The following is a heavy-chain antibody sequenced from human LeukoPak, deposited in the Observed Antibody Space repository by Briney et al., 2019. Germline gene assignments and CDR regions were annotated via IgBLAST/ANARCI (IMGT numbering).Heavy chain of an antibody. CDR1: GFTFSSYA. J-gene: IGHJ4*02. V-gene: IGHV3-30*04. Sequence: GGSLRLSCAASGFTFSSYAMHWVRQAPGKGLEWVAVISYDGSNKYYADSVKGRFTISRDNSKNTPYLQMNSLRAEDTAVYYCARVRERGYSYGSAPEFDYWGQGTLVTVSS. D-gene: IGHD5-18*01. CDR2: ISYDGSNK. CDR3: ARVRERGYSYGSAPEFDY.